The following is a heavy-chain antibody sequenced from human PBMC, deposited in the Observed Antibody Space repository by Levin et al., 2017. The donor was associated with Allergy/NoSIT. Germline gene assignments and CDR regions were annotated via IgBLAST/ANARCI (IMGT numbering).Heavy chain of an antibody. J-gene: IGHJ4*02. D-gene: IGHD3-9*01. V-gene: IGHV4-4*02. CDR1: GGSISTDNW. CDR3: ATVEGLFCSGVSCSYSFHY. CDR2: IYRSGDT. Sequence: PSETLSLTCAVSGGSISTDNWWSWIRQPPGKGLEWIGEIYRSGDTKHNPSLRSLVPMSVDKSKNHFSLKLRSLTAADTAVYYCATVEGLFCSGVSCSYSFHYWGQGALVTVSS.